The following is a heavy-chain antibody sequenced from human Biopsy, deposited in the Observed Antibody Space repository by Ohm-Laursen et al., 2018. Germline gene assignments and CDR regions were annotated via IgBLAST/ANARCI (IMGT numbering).Heavy chain of an antibody. Sequence: SDTLSLTCTVSGGSIRNFYWTWIRQSPGEGLEYIGYIYYSGFTHYNPSLKSRVAISVDTSRNQFSLKMNSLTAADTAVYFCARCAGGGSCYAGFDHWGRGSLATVSS. D-gene: IGHD2-15*01. CDR3: ARCAGGGSCYAGFDH. J-gene: IGHJ4*02. V-gene: IGHV4-59*08. CDR2: IYYSGFT. CDR1: GGSIRNFY.